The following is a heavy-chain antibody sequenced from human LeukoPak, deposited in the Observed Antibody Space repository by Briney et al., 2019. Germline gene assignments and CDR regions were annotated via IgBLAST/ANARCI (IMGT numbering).Heavy chain of an antibody. Sequence: GGSLRLSCAASGFTFDDYAMHWVRQAPGKGLEWVSGISWNSGSIGYADSVKGRFTISRDNAKNSLYLQMNSLRAEDTALYYCAKDTSEQQLVGDAFDIWGQGTMVTVSS. CDR3: AKDTSEQQLVGDAFDI. J-gene: IGHJ3*02. CDR1: GFTFDDYA. CDR2: ISWNSGSI. D-gene: IGHD6-13*01. V-gene: IGHV3-9*01.